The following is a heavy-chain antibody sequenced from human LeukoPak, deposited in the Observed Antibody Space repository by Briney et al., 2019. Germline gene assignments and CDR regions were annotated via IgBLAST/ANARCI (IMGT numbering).Heavy chain of an antibody. D-gene: IGHD3-22*01. CDR1: GGSISSGNHY. CDR2: IYNSGST. Sequence: PSETLSLTCTVSGGSISSGNHYWSWIRQPPGKGLEWIGYIYNSGSTYYNPSLKSRVTVSVDTSKNQFSLKLSSVTAADTAVYYCARGGGHYDSSGYYTNNDAFDIWGQGTMVTVSS. CDR3: ARGGGHYDSSGYYTNNDAFDI. V-gene: IGHV4-30-4*01. J-gene: IGHJ3*02.